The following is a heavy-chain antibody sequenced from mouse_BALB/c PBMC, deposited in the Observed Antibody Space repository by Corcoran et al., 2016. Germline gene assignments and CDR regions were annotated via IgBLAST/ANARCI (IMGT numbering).Heavy chain of an antibody. D-gene: IGHD1-1*01. CDR2: IDPANGNT. CDR3: DYGSSYFAY. V-gene: IGHV14-3*02. J-gene: IGHJ3*01. CDR1: GFNIKDTY. Sequence: EVQLQQSGAELVKPGASVKLSCTASGFNIKDTYMHWVKQRPEQDLEWIGRIDPANGNTKYDPKFQGKATITADTSSNTAYLQLSSLTSEDTTVYYCDYGSSYFAYWGQGTLVTVSA.